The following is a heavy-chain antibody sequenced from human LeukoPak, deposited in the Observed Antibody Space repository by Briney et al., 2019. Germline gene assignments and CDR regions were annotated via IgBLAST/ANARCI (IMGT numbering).Heavy chain of an antibody. V-gene: IGHV4-59*01. CDR1: GGSISSYY. Sequence: SETLSLTCTVSGGSISSYYWSWIRQPPGKGLEWIGYISYSGSTNYNPSLKSRVTISVDTSKNQFSLKLSSVTAADAGVYYCARVKEGEGTTAGIDYWGQGTLVTVSS. CDR2: ISYSGST. J-gene: IGHJ4*02. D-gene: IGHD4-17*01. CDR3: ARVKEGEGTTAGIDY.